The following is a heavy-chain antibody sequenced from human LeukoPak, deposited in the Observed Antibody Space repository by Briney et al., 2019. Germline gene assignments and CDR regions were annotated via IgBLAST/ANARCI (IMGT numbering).Heavy chain of an antibody. CDR1: GGTFSSYA. D-gene: IGHD2-21*01. J-gene: IGHJ4*02. CDR3: ARVLVAIGSYYFDY. CDR2: IIPIFGTA. Sequence: SVKVSCKASGGTFSSYAISWVRQAPGQGLEWMGGIIPIFGTANYAQKFQGRVSITADKSTSTAYMELSSLRSEDTAVYYCARVLVAIGSYYFDYWGQGTLVTVSS. V-gene: IGHV1-69*06.